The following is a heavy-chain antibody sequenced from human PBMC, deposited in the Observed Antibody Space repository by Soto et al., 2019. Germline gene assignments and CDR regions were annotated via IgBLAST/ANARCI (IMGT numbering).Heavy chain of an antibody. Sequence: SQTLSLTCVGSGDTVSSNSVAWNWVRQSPSRGLEWLGRTYYRSRWYSDYAVSVRSRIDISADTSKNQVSLQLNSVSPEDPAVSFCAPSEADPDYYDYGSDVCG. D-gene: IGHD6-6*01. CDR2: TYYRSRWYS. J-gene: IGHJ6*02. V-gene: IGHV6-1*01. CDR3: APSEADPDYYDYGSDV. CDR1: GDTVSSNSVA.